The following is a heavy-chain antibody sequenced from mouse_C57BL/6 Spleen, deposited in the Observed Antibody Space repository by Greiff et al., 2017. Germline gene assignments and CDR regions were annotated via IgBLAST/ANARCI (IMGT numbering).Heavy chain of an antibody. Sequence: QVQLQQSDPELVKPGASVKISCKVPGYTFTGHTIQWIRQRPGQGLEWIGYIYPGGGSTYYNEKFKGKATLTVDKSSSTAYMQLNSLTSEDSAVYFCARSGKVEAMDYWGQGTSVTVSS. CDR3: ARSGKVEAMDY. V-gene: IGHV1-78*01. CDR1: GYTFTGHT. CDR2: IYPGGGST. D-gene: IGHD1-1*02. J-gene: IGHJ4*01.